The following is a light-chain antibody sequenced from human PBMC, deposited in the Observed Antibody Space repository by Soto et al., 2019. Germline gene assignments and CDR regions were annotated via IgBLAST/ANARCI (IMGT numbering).Light chain of an antibody. CDR3: CSYAGSYTFVV. Sequence: QSALTQPRSVSGSPGQAVTISCTGTSNDIGGYNYVSRYQQHPDKAPKLMIFDVSQRPSGVPDRFSGSKSGNTASLTISGLQAEDEADYYCCSYAGSYTFVVFGGGTKLTVL. CDR2: DVS. CDR1: SNDIGGYNY. J-gene: IGLJ2*01. V-gene: IGLV2-11*01.